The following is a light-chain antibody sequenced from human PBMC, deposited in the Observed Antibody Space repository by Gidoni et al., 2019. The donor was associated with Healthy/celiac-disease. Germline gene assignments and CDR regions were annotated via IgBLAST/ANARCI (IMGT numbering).Light chain of an antibody. CDR3: QQYNSDRT. V-gene: IGKV1-5*03. CDR1: HSISSW. CDR2: KAS. Sequence: DFQMPQSPSPLSASVGDRVTITCRASHSISSWLAWYQKKPGKAPKLLIYKASSLESGVPSRFSGSGSGTEFTLTISSLQPDDFATYYCQQYNSDRTVGQGTKVEIK. J-gene: IGKJ1*01.